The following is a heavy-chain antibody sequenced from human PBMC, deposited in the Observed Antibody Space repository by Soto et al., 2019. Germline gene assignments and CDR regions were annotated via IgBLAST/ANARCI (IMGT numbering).Heavy chain of an antibody. V-gene: IGHV3-9*01. CDR1: GFTFDDYA. Sequence: EVQPVESGGGLVQPGRSLRLSCAASGFTFDDYAMHWVRQAPGKGLEWVSGISWNSGSIGYADSVKGRFTISRDNAKNSLDLQMNSLRAEDTALYYCAKDKSGVAGYGMDVWGQGTTVTVSS. D-gene: IGHD6-19*01. CDR3: AKDKSGVAGYGMDV. CDR2: ISWNSGSI. J-gene: IGHJ6*02.